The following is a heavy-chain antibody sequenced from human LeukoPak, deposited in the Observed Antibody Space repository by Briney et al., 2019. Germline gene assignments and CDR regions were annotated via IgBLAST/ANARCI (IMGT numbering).Heavy chain of an antibody. J-gene: IGHJ4*02. V-gene: IGHV3-23*01. CDR1: GFTLSSYA. CDR2: VDGGGGGT. CDR3: ATLQQY. Sequence: GGSLRLSCAASGFTLSSYAMTWVRQAPGRGLEWVSSVDGGGGGTYYADSVKGRFAISRDNSKNTLYLQLNTLRLDDTAVYYCATLQQYWGQGTLVTVSS.